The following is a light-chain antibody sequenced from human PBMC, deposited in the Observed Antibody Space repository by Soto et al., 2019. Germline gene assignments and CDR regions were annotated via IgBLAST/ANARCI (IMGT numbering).Light chain of an antibody. V-gene: IGKV4-1*01. CDR2: WAS. CDR3: QQYYAIPYN. J-gene: IGKJ2*01. CDR1: QSVLSSSNNKTY. Sequence: DIVMTQSPDSLAVSLGERATINCKSSQSVLSSSNNKTYLTWYQQKAGQPPKLLIYWASTRESGVPDRFSGSGSGTDFTLTISSLQAEDVAIYYCQQYYAIPYNFGQGTKLEIK.